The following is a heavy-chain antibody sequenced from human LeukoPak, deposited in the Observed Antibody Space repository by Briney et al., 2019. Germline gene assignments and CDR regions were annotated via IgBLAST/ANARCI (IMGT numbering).Heavy chain of an antibody. J-gene: IGHJ4*02. CDR3: ARDERDGYNFDY. V-gene: IGHV3-23*01. CDR1: GFTFSDFV. D-gene: IGHD5-24*01. Sequence: GGSLRLSCAASGFTFSDFVMNWVRQAPGKGLEWVSGVSGTGTYNSDSVKGRFTISRDNSKNTLYLQMNSLRDEDTAVYYCARDERDGYNFDYWGQGTLATVSS. CDR2: VSGTGT.